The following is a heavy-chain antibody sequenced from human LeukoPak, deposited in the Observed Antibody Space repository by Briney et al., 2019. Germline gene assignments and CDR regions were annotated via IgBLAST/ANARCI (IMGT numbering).Heavy chain of an antibody. CDR2: IISSSSTM. J-gene: IGHJ6*02. D-gene: IGHD1-14*01. Sequence: GGSLRLSCAASGFTFSAYSMNWVRQAPGKGLEWVSHIISSSSTMYYADSVKGRVTISRDNARNSLYLQMNSLRAEDTAVYYCARLTGSKADGMDVWGQGTTVTVSS. CDR1: GFTFSAYS. CDR3: ARLTGSKADGMDV. V-gene: IGHV3-48*04.